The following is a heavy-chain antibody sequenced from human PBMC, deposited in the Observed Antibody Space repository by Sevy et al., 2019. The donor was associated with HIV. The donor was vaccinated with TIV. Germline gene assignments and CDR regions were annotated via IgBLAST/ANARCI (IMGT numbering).Heavy chain of an antibody. CDR3: ARRRRVVVVVAATTPFDY. CDR2: IYYSGST. CDR1: GGSISSSSYY. J-gene: IGHJ4*02. V-gene: IGHV4-39*01. D-gene: IGHD2-15*01. Sequence: SETLSLTCTVSGGSISSSSYYWGWIRQPPGKGLEWIGRIYYSGSTYYNPSLKSRVIISVDTSKNQFSLKLSSVTAADTAVYYCARRRRVVVVVAATTPFDYWGQGTLVTVSS.